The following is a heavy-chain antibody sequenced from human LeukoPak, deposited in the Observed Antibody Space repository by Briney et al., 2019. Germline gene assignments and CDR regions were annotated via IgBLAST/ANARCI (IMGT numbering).Heavy chain of an antibody. CDR3: AILYSSSTYYYYYYMDV. CDR1: GGTFSSYA. Sequence: SGKVSCKASGGTFSSYAISWVRQAPGQGLEWMGGIIPIFGTANYAQKFQGRVTITADESTSTAYMELSSLRSEDTAVYYCAILYSSSTYYYYYYMDVWGKGTTVTVSS. CDR2: IIPIFGTA. J-gene: IGHJ6*03. D-gene: IGHD6-6*01. V-gene: IGHV1-69*01.